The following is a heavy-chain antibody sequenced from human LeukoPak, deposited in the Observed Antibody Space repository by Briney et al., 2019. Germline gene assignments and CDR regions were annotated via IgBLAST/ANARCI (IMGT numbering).Heavy chain of an antibody. CDR2: TRYDGSIK. D-gene: IGHD1-1*01. V-gene: IGHV3-30*02. CDR3: AREGGTLSTSPTLDY. Sequence: QAGGSLRLSCAASGFTFSSYGMHWVRQAPGKGLEWVAFTRYDGSIKYYADSVKGRFTISRDSSKNTLYLQMSSLRTEDTAVYYCAREGGTLSTSPTLDYWGQGTLVTVSS. CDR1: GFTFSSYG. J-gene: IGHJ4*02.